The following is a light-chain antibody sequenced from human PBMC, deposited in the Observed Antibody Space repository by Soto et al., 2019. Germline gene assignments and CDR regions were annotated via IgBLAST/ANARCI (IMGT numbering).Light chain of an antibody. CDR1: QSVSGN. V-gene: IGKV3-15*01. CDR3: QQHNKWPPIN. Sequence: IVMTHSPATLSVSPGERATLSCRASQSVSGNLAWYQQKPGQAPRLLIYGASTRATGIPARFSGSGSGTEFTLTISSLQSEDFAVYYCQQHNKWPPINFGQGTRLEIK. J-gene: IGKJ5*01. CDR2: GAS.